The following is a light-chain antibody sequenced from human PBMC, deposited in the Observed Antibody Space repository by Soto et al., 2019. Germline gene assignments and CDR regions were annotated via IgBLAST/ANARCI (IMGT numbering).Light chain of an antibody. J-gene: IGKJ4*01. Sequence: EIVLTLSPATLSLSLGERATLSCSSSQSLSGYLAWYQQKPGQAPRLLIYDASHRATGIPARFTGSGSGTDFTLTISRLEPEDFAVYYCQDRGNGPLFTFGGGTKVDIK. CDR2: DAS. CDR1: QSLSGY. V-gene: IGKV3-11*01. CDR3: QDRGNGPLFT.